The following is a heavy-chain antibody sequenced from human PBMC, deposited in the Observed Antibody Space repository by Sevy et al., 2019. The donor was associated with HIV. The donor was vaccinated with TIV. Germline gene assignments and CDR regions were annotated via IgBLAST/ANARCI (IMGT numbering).Heavy chain of an antibody. CDR2: IKEDGSEK. V-gene: IGHV3-7*01. CDR1: GLTFSNYW. Sequence: GGSLRLSCVVSGLTFSNYWMTWVRQAPGKGLEWGANIKEDGSEKYYLFSVKDRFTISRDNAKNSLFLQMNSLRVDDTGVYYCATGAGLWGQGTLVTVSS. J-gene: IGHJ4*02. CDR3: ATGAGL. D-gene: IGHD6-19*01.